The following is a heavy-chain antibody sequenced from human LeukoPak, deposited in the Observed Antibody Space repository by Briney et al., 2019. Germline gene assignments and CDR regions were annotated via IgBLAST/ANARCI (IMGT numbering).Heavy chain of an antibody. CDR2: IYPGDSDT. CDR1: GYSFTSYW. D-gene: IGHD1-14*01. V-gene: IGHV5-51*01. Sequence: GESLKISCKGSGYSFTSYWIGWVRQMPGKGLEWMGIIYPGDSDTRYSPSFQGQVTISADKSISTAYLQWSSLKASDTAMYYCARQQWRNHLHMDVWGKGTTVTVSS. J-gene: IGHJ6*03. CDR3: ARQQWRNHLHMDV.